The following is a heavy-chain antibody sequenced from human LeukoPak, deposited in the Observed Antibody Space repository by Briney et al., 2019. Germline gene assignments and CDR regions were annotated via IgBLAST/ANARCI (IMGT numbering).Heavy chain of an antibody. CDR3: ARLHNWGHDYSRGDAFDI. CDR2: IYPGDSDT. D-gene: IGHD4-11*01. Sequence: GESLQISCKGSGYSFTSYWIAWVRQMPGKGLEWMGIIYPGDSDTRYSPSFQGQVTISADKSISTAYLEWSSLKASDTAMYYCARLHNWGHDYSRGDAFDIWGQGTMVTVSS. J-gene: IGHJ3*02. V-gene: IGHV5-51*01. CDR1: GYSFTSYW.